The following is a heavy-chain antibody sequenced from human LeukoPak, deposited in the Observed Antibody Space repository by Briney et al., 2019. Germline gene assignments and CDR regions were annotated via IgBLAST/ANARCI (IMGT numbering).Heavy chain of an antibody. Sequence: GESLGLSCAASGFTFSSYGMNWVRQAPGKGLEWVSYISSSSSTIYYADSLKGRFSISRDHAKNSLYSQMNSLRAEDMAVYYCAREVNYYNSGSSYNVPDYWGQGTLVTVSS. D-gene: IGHD3-10*01. V-gene: IGHV3-48*01. CDR2: ISSSSSTI. CDR1: GFTFSSYG. J-gene: IGHJ4*02. CDR3: AREVNYYNSGSSYNVPDY.